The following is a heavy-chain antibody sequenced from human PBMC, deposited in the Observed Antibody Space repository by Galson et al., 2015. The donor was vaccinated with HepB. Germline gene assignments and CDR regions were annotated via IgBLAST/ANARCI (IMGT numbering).Heavy chain of an antibody. J-gene: IGHJ4*02. CDR3: ARGPAGGLLGY. D-gene: IGHD3-16*01. CDR1: GYTFASYD. V-gene: IGHV1-8*01. Sequence: SVKVSCKASGYTFASYDINWVRQATGQGLEWMGWMNANSGNAGYAGKFQDRVTMTRDSSITTAYMELSSLTSEDTAVYYCARGPAGGLLGYWGQGTLVAVSS. CDR2: MNANSGNA.